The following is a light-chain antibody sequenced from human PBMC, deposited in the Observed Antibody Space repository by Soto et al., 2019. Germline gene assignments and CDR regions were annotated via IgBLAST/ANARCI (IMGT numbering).Light chain of an antibody. CDR3: MQALQTPRT. CDR1: QSPLHSNGYNY. V-gene: IGKV2-28*01. J-gene: IGKJ1*01. Sequence: DIVMTQSPLSLPVTPGEPASISCRSSQSPLHSNGYNYLDWYLQKPGQSPQLLIYLGSNRASGVPDRFSGSGSGTDFTLKISRVDAEDVGVYYCMQALQTPRTFGQGTKVEIK. CDR2: LGS.